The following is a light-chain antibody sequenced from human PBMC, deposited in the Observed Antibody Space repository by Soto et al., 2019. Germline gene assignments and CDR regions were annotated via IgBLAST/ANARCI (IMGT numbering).Light chain of an antibody. J-gene: IGKJ5*01. V-gene: IGKV3-11*01. CDR2: DAS. CDR3: QQRTNWPIT. CDR1: QSISSY. Sequence: EIVLTQSPATLSLSPGERATLSCRASQSISSYLLWYQHKPGQAPRLLIYDASNRATGIPARFSGSGSGTDFTLTINSLEPEDFAVYYCQQRTNWPITFGQGTRLEIK.